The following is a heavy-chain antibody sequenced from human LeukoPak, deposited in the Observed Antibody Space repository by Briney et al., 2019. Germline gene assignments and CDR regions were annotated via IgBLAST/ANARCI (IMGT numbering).Heavy chain of an antibody. J-gene: IGHJ4*02. V-gene: IGHV4-4*07. CDR3: ARQIASAGTAGFDF. D-gene: IGHD6-13*01. CDR1: GGSISSYY. Sequence: SETLSLTCTVSGGSISSYYWSWIRQPAVKGLEWIGRIYSTGSTNYNPSLKSRVTMSVDTSKNQFSLRPRSVTAADTAVYYCARQIASAGTAGFDFWGQGALVTVSS. CDR2: IYSTGST.